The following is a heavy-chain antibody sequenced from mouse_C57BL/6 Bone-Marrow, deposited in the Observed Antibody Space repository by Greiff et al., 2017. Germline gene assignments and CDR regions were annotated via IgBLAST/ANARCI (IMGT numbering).Heavy chain of an antibody. Sequence: VQLKQSGPELVKPGASVKIPCKASGYTFTDYNMDWVKQSHGKSLEWIGDINPNNGGTIYNQKFKGKAPLTVDQSSSTAYMELRSLTSEDTAVYYCAIALYCGSSYGYFDVWGTGTTVTVSS. J-gene: IGHJ1*03. V-gene: IGHV1-18*01. D-gene: IGHD1-1*01. CDR2: INPNNGGT. CDR3: AIALYCGSSYGYFDV. CDR1: GYTFTDYN.